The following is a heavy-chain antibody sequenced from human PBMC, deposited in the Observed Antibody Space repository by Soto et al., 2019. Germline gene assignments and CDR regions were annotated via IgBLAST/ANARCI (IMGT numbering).Heavy chain of an antibody. J-gene: IGHJ4*02. CDR2: INTDGSIT. V-gene: IGHV3-74*01. CDR1: GLIFSNYK. CDR3: ARDTDGLHY. Sequence: PGGSLRLSCAASGLIFSNYKMHWVRQAPGKGLVWVSRINTDGSITDYADSVKGRFTVSRDNPKNTLYLQMNSLRAEDTAVYYCARDTDGLHYWGQGTLVTVPS.